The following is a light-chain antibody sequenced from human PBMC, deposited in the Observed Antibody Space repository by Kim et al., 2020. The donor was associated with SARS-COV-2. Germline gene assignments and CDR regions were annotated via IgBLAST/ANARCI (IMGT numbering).Light chain of an antibody. Sequence: SVTPKEKVTITCRASHSIDFALHWYQQKPDQPPELLIKYASQSISGVPSRFSGRGSGTDFTLTINGLEAEDAATYYCHQSGGLPYTFGQGTKLEI. CDR1: HSIDFA. CDR2: YAS. J-gene: IGKJ2*01. CDR3: HQSGGLPYT. V-gene: IGKV6-21*02.